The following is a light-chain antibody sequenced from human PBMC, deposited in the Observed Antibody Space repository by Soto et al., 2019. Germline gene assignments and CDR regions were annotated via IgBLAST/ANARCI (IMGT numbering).Light chain of an antibody. Sequence: EIVLTQSPATLSLSPGERATLSCRASQSISSYLAWYQQKPGQAPRLLIYDASNRAAGIPARFSGSGSGTDFTLTISSLEPEDCAVYYCQQRSNWPPITFGQRTRLEIK. CDR1: QSISSY. CDR3: QQRSNWPPIT. CDR2: DAS. J-gene: IGKJ5*01. V-gene: IGKV3-11*01.